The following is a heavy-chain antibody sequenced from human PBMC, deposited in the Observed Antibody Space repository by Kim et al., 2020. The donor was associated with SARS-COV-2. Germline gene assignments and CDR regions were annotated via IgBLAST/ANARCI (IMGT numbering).Heavy chain of an antibody. CDR3: ARGADETQLLRFGELATWFDP. CDR2: IYYSGST. CDR1: GGSISSGGYY. V-gene: IGHV4-31*03. D-gene: IGHD3-10*01. J-gene: IGHJ5*02. Sequence: SETLSLTCTVSGGSISSGGYYWSWIRQHPGKGLEWIGYIYYSGSTYYNPSLKSRVTISVDTSKNQFSLKLSSVTAADAAVYYCARGADETQLLRFGELATWFDPWGQGTLVTVSS.